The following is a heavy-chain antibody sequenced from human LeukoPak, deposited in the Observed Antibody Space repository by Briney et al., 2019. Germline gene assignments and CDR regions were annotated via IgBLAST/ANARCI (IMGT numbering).Heavy chain of an antibody. V-gene: IGHV4-59*01. D-gene: IGHD3-10*01. Sequence: SSETLSLTCTVSGGSIRSYSWSWIRQPPGKGLDWIGYIYYSGSTNYNPSLKSRVTISVDTSKNLFSLKPSSVTAADTAVYYCARVQTPSGSGSYSFDYWGQGTLVTVSS. CDR2: IYYSGST. J-gene: IGHJ4*02. CDR3: ARVQTPSGSGSYSFDY. CDR1: GGSIRSYS.